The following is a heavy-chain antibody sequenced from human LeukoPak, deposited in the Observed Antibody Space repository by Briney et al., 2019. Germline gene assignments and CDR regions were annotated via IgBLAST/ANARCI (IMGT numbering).Heavy chain of an antibody. J-gene: IGHJ4*02. V-gene: IGHV3-74*01. CDR2: INIDGSST. CDR3: ASLSYPFG. CDR1: GFTFSNNW. Sequence: PGGSLRLSCAASGFTFSNNWMHWVRHAPGKGLVWVSRINIDGSSTSYADSVKGRFTISRDNAKNTLYLQMNSLRAEDTAVYYCASLSYPFGWGQGTLVTVSS. D-gene: IGHD3-16*02.